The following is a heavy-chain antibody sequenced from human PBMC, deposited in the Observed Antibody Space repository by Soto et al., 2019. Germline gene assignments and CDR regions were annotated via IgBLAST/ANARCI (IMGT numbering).Heavy chain of an antibody. V-gene: IGHV3-48*02. CDR2: ISKTGSTI. D-gene: IGHD3-22*01. CDR1: GFTFNSYS. CDR3: ARGHSSGHLFDF. Sequence: LRLSCAGSGFTFNSYSMNWVRQAPGKGLEWVSYISKTGSTIYYADSVRGRFSISRDNAKNSLYLQMNSLRDEDTAMYYCARGHSSGHLFDFWGQGSLVTVS. J-gene: IGHJ4*02.